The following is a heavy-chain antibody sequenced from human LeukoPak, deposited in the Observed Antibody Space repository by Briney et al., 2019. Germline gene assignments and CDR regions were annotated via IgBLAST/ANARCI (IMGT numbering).Heavy chain of an antibody. CDR2: INSDESEG. D-gene: IGHD6-6*01. CDR3: ARSSYSSSSSV. Sequence: GGSLRLSCAVSGFTFSGFWMSWSRQAPGKGLEWVASINSDESEGYYADVVKGRFTISRDNAKNSLYLQINSLRAEDTAVYYCARSSYSSSSSVWGQGTMVTVSS. J-gene: IGHJ3*01. V-gene: IGHV3-7*03. CDR1: GFTFSGFW.